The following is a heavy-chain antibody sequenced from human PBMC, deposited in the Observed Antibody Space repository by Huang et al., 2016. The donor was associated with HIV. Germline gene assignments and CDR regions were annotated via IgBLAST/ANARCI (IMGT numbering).Heavy chain of an antibody. D-gene: IGHD3-10*01. V-gene: IGHV4-39*01. CDR3: ARLPGSITMIRGVITDPY. CDR2: ISYIGCN. CDR1: GGSIRSDNSY. Sequence: QLHLQESGPGLVKPSETLSLTCTVSGGSIRSDNSYWGWIRQPPGKGLEWIGSISYIGCNADTTSLKNRVTITGDTSKNQFSLEMRSVTAEDTAVYYCARLPGSITMIRGVITDPYWGQGTLVTVSS. J-gene: IGHJ4*02.